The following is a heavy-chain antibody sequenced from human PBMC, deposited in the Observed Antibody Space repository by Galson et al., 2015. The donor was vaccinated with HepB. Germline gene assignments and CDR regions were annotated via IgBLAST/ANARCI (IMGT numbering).Heavy chain of an antibody. CDR2: IDPSDSYT. Sequence: QSGAEVKKPGESLRISCKGSGYSFTSYWISWVRQMPGKGLEWMGRIDPSDSYTNYSPSFQGHVTISADKSISTAYLQWSSLKASDTAMYYCARQYYDSSGYYYYDWFDPWGQGTLVTVSS. J-gene: IGHJ5*02. D-gene: IGHD3-22*01. CDR1: GYSFTSYW. V-gene: IGHV5-10-1*01. CDR3: ARQYYDSSGYYYYDWFDP.